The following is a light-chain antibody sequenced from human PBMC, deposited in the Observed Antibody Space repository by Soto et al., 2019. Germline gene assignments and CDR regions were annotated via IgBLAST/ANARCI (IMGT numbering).Light chain of an antibody. Sequence: DRLMTPSPDSLSVSLGERATINRKSSQSVLYSSNNKNYLAWYQQKPGQPPKLLIYWASARESGVPDRFSGSGSGTDFTLTISSLQAEDVAIYYCQQYYSPPPAFGQGTKVDIK. CDR1: QSVLYSSNNKNY. V-gene: IGKV4-1*01. CDR3: QQYYSPPPA. J-gene: IGKJ1*01. CDR2: WAS.